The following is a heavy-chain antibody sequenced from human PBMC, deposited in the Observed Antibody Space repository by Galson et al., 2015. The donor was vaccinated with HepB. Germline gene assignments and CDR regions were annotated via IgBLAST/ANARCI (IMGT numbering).Heavy chain of an antibody. D-gene: IGHD4-11*01. Sequence: SLRLSCAASGFTFSSYSMNWVRQAPGKGLEWVSSISSSSSYIYYADSVKGRFTISRDNAKNSLYLQMNSLRAEDTAVYYCARDYSNYGGVWFDPWAREPWSPSPQ. J-gene: IGHJ5*02. CDR3: ARDYSNYGGVWFDP. V-gene: IGHV3-21*01. CDR2: ISSSSSYI. CDR1: GFTFSSYS.